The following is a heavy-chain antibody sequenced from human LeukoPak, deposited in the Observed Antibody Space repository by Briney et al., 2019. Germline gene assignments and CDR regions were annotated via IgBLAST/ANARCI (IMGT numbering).Heavy chain of an antibody. CDR3: SPAIIGY. V-gene: IGHV3-30*02. D-gene: IGHD2-21*02. Sequence: TGGSLRLSCAASGFTFSSYGMHWVRQAPGKGLEWVAFIRYDGSNKYYADSVKGRFTISRDNSKNTLYLQMNSLRAEDTAVYYSSPAIIGYWGQGTLVTVFS. J-gene: IGHJ4*02. CDR2: IRYDGSNK. CDR1: GFTFSSYG.